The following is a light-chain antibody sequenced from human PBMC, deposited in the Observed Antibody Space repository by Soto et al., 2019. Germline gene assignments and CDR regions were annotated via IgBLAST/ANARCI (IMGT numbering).Light chain of an antibody. CDR2: EDD. CDR1: SGTIVSNY. V-gene: IGLV6-57*04. Sequence: NFMLTQPHSVSESPGKTVTISCTRSSGTIVSNYVQWYQQRPGSAPTTVIYEDDQRPSGVPDRFSGSIDSSSNSASLTISGLKTEDEAVYYCQSYDTGVVFGGGTNSPS. J-gene: IGLJ2*01. CDR3: QSYDTGVV.